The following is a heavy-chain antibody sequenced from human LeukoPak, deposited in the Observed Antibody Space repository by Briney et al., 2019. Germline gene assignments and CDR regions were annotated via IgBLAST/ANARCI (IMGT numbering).Heavy chain of an antibody. Sequence: GGSLRLSCAASGFTFSLYSMNWVRQAPGKGLEWVSSITSSSSYIYYADSVKGRFTISRDNAKNSLYLQMNSLRAEDTALYYCARSRHSYDSSGFPHYWGQGTLVTVSS. V-gene: IGHV3-21*04. CDR1: GFTFSLYS. J-gene: IGHJ4*02. CDR3: ARSRHSYDSSGFPHY. CDR2: ITSSSSYI. D-gene: IGHD3-22*01.